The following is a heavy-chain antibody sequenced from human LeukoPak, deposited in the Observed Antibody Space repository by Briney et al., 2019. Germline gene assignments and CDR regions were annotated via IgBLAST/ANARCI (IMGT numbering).Heavy chain of an antibody. CDR3: ARRAGDIGELPPAMFPGDYSQYMDV. Sequence: GASLSVSSKASGYTFTTYFVHWGRQAPGQGREWMGIINPSVGSTTYAEKFQGRVTTTRDTSPSTVYMELSRLRSEDTAVSYCARRAGDIGELPPAMFPGDYSQYMDVWGKGTTVTVSS. J-gene: IGHJ6*03. CDR1: GYTFTTYF. CDR2: INPSVGST. V-gene: IGHV1-46*01. D-gene: IGHD2-2*01.